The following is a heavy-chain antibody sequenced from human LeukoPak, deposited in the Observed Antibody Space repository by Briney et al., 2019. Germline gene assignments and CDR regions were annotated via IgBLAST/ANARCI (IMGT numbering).Heavy chain of an antibody. D-gene: IGHD3-22*01. V-gene: IGHV5-51*01. J-gene: IGHJ3*02. Sequence: PGGSLKISCKGSEYNFMNYWIGWVRQMPGKGLEWMGIIYPGDSGTRYSPSFQGQVTISADKSINTAYLQWSSLKASDTAMYYCARQNYYDTSGYLERADAFDIWGQGTRVTVSS. CDR2: IYPGDSGT. CDR3: ARQNYYDTSGYLERADAFDI. CDR1: EYNFMNYW.